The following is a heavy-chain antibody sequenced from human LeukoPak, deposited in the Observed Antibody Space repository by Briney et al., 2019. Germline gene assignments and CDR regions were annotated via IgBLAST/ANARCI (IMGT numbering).Heavy chain of an antibody. Sequence: ASVKVSCKASGYTFINYGISWVRQAPGQGLEWMGWISTYNGNTNYAQKFQGRVILTTDTSTSTAYMELRSLRSDDTAVYYCARGGLVVVVAATPSTSPGLLHWLDPWGQGTLVSVSS. V-gene: IGHV1-18*01. D-gene: IGHD2-15*01. CDR2: ISTYNGNT. CDR3: ARGGLVVVVAATPSTSPGLLHWLDP. CDR1: GYTFINYG. J-gene: IGHJ5*02.